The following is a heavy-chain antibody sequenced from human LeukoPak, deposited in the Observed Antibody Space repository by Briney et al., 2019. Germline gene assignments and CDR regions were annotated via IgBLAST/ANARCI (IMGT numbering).Heavy chain of an antibody. CDR1: GGSISSYY. D-gene: IGHD2-21*01. Sequence: PSETLSLTCTVSGGSISSYYWSWIRQPAGKGLEWIGRIYTSGSTNYNPSLKSRVTMSVDTSKNQFSLKLSSVTAADTAVYYCARIAGDFGTKYYYYYMDVWGKETTVTVSS. V-gene: IGHV4-4*07. CDR2: IYTSGST. CDR3: ARIAGDFGTKYYYYYMDV. J-gene: IGHJ6*03.